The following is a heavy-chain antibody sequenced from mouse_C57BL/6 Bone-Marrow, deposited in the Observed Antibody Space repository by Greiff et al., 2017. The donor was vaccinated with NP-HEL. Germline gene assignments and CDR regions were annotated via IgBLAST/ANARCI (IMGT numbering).Heavy chain of an antibody. D-gene: IGHD2-12*01. CDR3: TKRRERAWFAY. V-gene: IGHV14-4*01. CDR1: GFNIKDDY. Sequence: VQLKQSGAELVRPGASVKLSCTASGFNIKDDYMHWVKQRPEQGLEWIGWIDPENGDTEYASKFQGKATITADTSSNTAYLQLSSLTSEDTAVYYCTKRRERAWFAYWGQGTLVTVSA. J-gene: IGHJ3*01. CDR2: IDPENGDT.